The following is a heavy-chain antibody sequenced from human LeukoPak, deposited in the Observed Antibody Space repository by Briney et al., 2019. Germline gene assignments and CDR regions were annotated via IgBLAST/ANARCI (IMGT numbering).Heavy chain of an antibody. J-gene: IGHJ3*02. CDR3: ARGLVGATPTHAFDI. Sequence: SVKVSCKASGGTFSSYAISWVRQAPGQGLEWMGGIIPIFGTANYAQKFQGRVTITADESTSTAYMELSSLRSEDTAVYYCARGLVGATPTHAFDIWGQGTMVTVSS. CDR1: GGTFSSYA. CDR2: IIPIFGTA. D-gene: IGHD1-26*01. V-gene: IGHV1-69*13.